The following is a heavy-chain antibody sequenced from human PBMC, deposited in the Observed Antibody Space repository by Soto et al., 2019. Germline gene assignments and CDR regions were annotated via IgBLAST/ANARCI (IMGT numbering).Heavy chain of an antibody. CDR3: ARHSNRNYGLYYFDY. D-gene: IGHD4-4*01. CDR1: GGSVSSYY. CDR2: IYYSGST. V-gene: IGHV4-59*08. J-gene: IGHJ4*02. Sequence: SETLSLTCTVSGGSVSSYYWSWIRQSPGKGLEWIGYIYYSGSTKYKPSLKSRVNMSVDTSKNQFSQKVSSATAADTSVYYCARHSNRNYGLYYFDYWGLGALVTVSS.